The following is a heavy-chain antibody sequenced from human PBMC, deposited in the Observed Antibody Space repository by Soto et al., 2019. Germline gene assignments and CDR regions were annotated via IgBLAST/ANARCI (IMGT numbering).Heavy chain of an antibody. Sequence: PGGSLRLSCAASGFTFSSYGMHWVRQAPGKGLEWVAVISYDGSNKYYADSVKGRFTISRDNSKNTLYLQMNSLRAEDTAVYYCAKDFSGQQTRGMDVWGQGTTVTVSS. V-gene: IGHV3-30*18. D-gene: IGHD6-13*01. CDR2: ISYDGSNK. CDR1: GFTFSSYG. J-gene: IGHJ6*02. CDR3: AKDFSGQQTRGMDV.